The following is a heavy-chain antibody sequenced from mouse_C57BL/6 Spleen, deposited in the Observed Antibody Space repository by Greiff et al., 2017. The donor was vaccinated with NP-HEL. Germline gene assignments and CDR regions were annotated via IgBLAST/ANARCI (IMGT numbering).Heavy chain of an antibody. CDR1: GYAFSSYW. Sequence: QVQLQQSGAELVKPGASVKISCKASGYAFSSYWMNWVKQRPGKGLEWIGQIYPGDGDTNYNGKFKGKAKLTADKSSSTAYMQLSSLTSEDSAVYFCARSGSNYWYFDVWGTGTTVTVSS. V-gene: IGHV1-80*01. CDR2: IYPGDGDT. D-gene: IGHD2-5*01. CDR3: ARSGSNYWYFDV. J-gene: IGHJ1*03.